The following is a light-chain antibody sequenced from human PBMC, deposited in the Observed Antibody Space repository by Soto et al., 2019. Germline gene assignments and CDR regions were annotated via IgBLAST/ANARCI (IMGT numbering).Light chain of an antibody. CDR1: QSVSSSS. J-gene: IGKJ1*01. V-gene: IGKV3-20*01. Sequence: EIVLTQSPGTLSLSPGERATLSCRASQSVSSSSLAWYQQKPGQAPRLLIYGASSRATGIPDRFSGSGSGTDFTLTISRLEPEDFAVYYCQHYGSSPWTFGQGNKVEI. CDR3: QHYGSSPWT. CDR2: GAS.